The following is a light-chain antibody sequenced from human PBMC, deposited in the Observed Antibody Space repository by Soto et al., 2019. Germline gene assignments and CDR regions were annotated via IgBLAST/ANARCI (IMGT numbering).Light chain of an antibody. CDR1: QSISNH. V-gene: IGKV3-11*01. CDR3: QLRSNWPPTWT. J-gene: IGKJ1*01. CDR2: DAS. Sequence: EIVLTQSPATLSLSPGERATLSCRASQSISNHLAWYQLKPGQAPRLLIYDASSRATGIPARFSGSGSGTDFTLTISSLEPEDFAVYFCQLRSNWPPTWTFGQGTKVEIK.